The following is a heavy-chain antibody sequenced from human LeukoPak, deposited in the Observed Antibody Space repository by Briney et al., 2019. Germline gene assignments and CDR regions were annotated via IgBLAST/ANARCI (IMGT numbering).Heavy chain of an antibody. Sequence: PGGSLRLSCAVSGFTFSSYVMSWVRQAPGKGLEWVSAISGSGGSTYYADSVKGRFTISRDNSKNTLYLQMNSLRAEDTAVYYCAKDKGGYSGYDEYSSSWYGPNWFDPWGQGTLVTVSS. CDR2: ISGSGGST. CDR1: GFTFSSYV. J-gene: IGHJ5*02. D-gene: IGHD6-13*01. V-gene: IGHV3-23*01. CDR3: AKDKGGYSGYDEYSSSWYGPNWFDP.